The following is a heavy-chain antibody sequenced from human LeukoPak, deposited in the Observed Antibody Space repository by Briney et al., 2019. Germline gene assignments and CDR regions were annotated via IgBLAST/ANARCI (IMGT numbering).Heavy chain of an antibody. D-gene: IGHD6-25*01. CDR2: INHSGST. CDR1: GGSFSGYY. CDR3: ARGYSSGLVVG. J-gene: IGHJ1*01. Sequence: SETLSLTCAVYGGSFSGYYWSWIRQPPGKGLEWIGEINHSGSTNYNPSLKSRVTISVDTSKNQFSLKLSSVTAADTAVYYCARGYSSGLVVGWGLGTLVPVSS. V-gene: IGHV4-34*01.